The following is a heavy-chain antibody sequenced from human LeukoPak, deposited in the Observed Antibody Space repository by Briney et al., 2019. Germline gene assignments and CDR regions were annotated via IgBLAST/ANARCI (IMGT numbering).Heavy chain of an antibody. Sequence: GESLKISCKGSGYSFTDYWIGWVRQMPGKGLEWMGIIYPGDSDTRCSPSFQGQVTISADKSISTAYLQWSSLKASDTATYYCARHGPPGFWSGYSDYWGQGTLVSVSS. J-gene: IGHJ4*02. D-gene: IGHD3-3*01. V-gene: IGHV5-51*01. CDR2: IYPGDSDT. CDR3: ARHGPPGFWSGYSDY. CDR1: GYSFTDYW.